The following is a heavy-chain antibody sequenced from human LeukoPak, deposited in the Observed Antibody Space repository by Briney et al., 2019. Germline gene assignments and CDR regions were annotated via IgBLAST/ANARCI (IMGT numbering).Heavy chain of an antibody. CDR3: ARGPPRGGHCSGGSCYSWVTDFDY. J-gene: IGHJ4*02. CDR2: INPNSGGT. Sequence: ASVKVSCKASGYTFTGYYMHWVRQAPGQGLEWMGWINPNSGGTNYAQKFQGRVTMTRDTSISTAYMELSSLRSEDTAVYYCARGPPRGGHCSGGSCYSWVTDFDYWGQGTLVTVSS. D-gene: IGHD2-15*01. CDR1: GYTFTGYY. V-gene: IGHV1-2*02.